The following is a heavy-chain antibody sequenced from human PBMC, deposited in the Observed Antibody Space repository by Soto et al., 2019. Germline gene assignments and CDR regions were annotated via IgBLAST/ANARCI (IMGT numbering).Heavy chain of an antibody. J-gene: IGHJ4*02. CDR1: GYTFSSYY. Sequence: QVQLVQSGAEVKKPGASVKVSCKASGYTFSSYYMHWVRQAPGQGLEWMGVINPSGDSTNSAQKCQGRVTITRDTSTSTVYLEVTSLRSEDTAVYYCARVGSQMIVAATDYFDYWGQGTLVTVSS. CDR2: INPSGDST. V-gene: IGHV1-46*01. CDR3: ARVGSQMIVAATDYFDY. D-gene: IGHD6-19*01.